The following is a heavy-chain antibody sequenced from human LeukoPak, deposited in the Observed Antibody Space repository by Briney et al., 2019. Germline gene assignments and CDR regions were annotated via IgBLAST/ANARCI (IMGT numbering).Heavy chain of an antibody. CDR2: ILYVGNKK. Sequence: RSLRPSCAASGFTFDSYTIYWVRQAPGGVREWVALILYVGNKKYYAGSVKGRSTISRDNPKNTLYLQMKSRIAAEPAVYYCAKDRGDYHDSGGFDYWGQGTLVTVSS. CDR3: AKDRGDYHDSGGFDY. CDR1: GFTFDSYT. D-gene: IGHD3-22*01. V-gene: IGHV3-30*07. J-gene: IGHJ4*02.